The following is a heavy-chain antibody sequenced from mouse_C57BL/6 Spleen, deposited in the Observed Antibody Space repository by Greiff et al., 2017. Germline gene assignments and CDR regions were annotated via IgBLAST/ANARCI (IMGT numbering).Heavy chain of an antibody. V-gene: IGHV1-55*01. CDR2: IYPGSGST. J-gene: IGHJ2*01. CDR1: GYTFTSYW. D-gene: IGHD1-1*01. Sequence: QVQLQQSGAELVKPGASVKMSCKASGYTFTSYWITWVKQRPGQGLEWIGDIYPGSGSTNYNEKFKSKATLTVDTSSSTAYMQLSSLTSEDSAVYYCARDYGSSWNFDYWGQGTTLTVSS. CDR3: ARDYGSSWNFDY.